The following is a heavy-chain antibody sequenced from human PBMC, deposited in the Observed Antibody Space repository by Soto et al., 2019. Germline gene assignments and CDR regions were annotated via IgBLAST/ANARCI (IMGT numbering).Heavy chain of an antibody. Sequence: PGGSLRVSLGACGSPFRNAWMSWVRQAPGKGVEWVGRMKSKTDGGTTDYAAPVKGRFTISRDDAKDTLYPQMNSLKTEDTAVYYCTTRWTAWGQGTLVTASS. D-gene: IGHD2-15*01. J-gene: IGHJ5*02. CDR2: MKSKTDGGTT. V-gene: IGHV3-15*01. CDR3: TTRWTA. CDR1: GSPFRNAW.